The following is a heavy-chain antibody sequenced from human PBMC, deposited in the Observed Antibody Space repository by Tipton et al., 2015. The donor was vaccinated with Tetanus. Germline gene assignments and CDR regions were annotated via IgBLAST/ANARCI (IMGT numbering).Heavy chain of an antibody. CDR3: VRGRGLGAYSFGFEY. CDR1: GALITTGGYS. V-gene: IGHV4-30-2*01. J-gene: IGHJ4*02. CDR2: IYQTDST. Sequence: TLSLTCNVSGALITTGGYSWGWIRQPPGQGLEWLGYIYQTDSTYYNPSVRSRLTLSLRRSKNQVSLKLSFVTAADTAVYYCVRGRGLGAYSFGFEYWGQGALVTVSS. D-gene: IGHD5-12*01.